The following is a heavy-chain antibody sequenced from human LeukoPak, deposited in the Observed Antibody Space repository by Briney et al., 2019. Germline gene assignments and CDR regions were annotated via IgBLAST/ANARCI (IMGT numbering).Heavy chain of an antibody. J-gene: IGHJ4*02. D-gene: IGHD4-17*01. CDR2: ISGSSSST. V-gene: IGHV3-23*01. CDR1: GFTFSSYA. Sequence: GGSLRLSCAASGFTFSSYAMTWVRQAPGEGLQWVSTISGSSSSTYYADSVKGRFTISRDNSNNTLYLQMDSLRAEDTALYYCAKDRGGGLTTVTPSEYWGQGTLVTVSS. CDR3: AKDRGGGLTTVTPSEY.